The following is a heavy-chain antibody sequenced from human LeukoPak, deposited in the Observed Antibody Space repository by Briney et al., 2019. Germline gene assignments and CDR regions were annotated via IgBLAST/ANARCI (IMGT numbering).Heavy chain of an antibody. J-gene: IGHJ4*02. CDR3: AKDYSGSNYIIDS. CDR1: GFPFSPYG. V-gene: IGHV3-30*18. D-gene: IGHD1-26*01. Sequence: LGGSLSLSCAASGFPFSPYGMHWVRQAPGKGLEWVAHISYDGSNKYYAVSMKGRLTISRDNSRSTLYLQMNSLRPDDTAVYYCAKDYSGSNYIIDSWGQGTLVIVSS. CDR2: ISYDGSNK.